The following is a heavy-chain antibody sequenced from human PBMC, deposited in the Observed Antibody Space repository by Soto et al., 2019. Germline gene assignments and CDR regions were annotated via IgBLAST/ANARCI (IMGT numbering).Heavy chain of an antibody. J-gene: IGHJ4*02. CDR1: GFTFTSSA. CDR3: AADAPPYLQDSSGPTGY. CDR2: IVVGSGNT. Sequence: SVKVSCKASGFTFTSSAVQWVRQARGQRLEWIGWIVVGSGNTNYAQKFQERVTITRDMSKSTAYMELSSLRSEDTAVYYCAADAPPYLQDSSGPTGYWGQGTMVTVSS. D-gene: IGHD3-22*01. V-gene: IGHV1-58*01.